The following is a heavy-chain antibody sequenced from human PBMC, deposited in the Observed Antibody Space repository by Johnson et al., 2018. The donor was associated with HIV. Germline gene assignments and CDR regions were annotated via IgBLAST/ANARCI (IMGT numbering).Heavy chain of an antibody. CDR3: AKGEAQEGWIQLRSFAFDF. V-gene: IGHV3-11*04. CDR2: ISSTGISL. J-gene: IGHJ3*01. D-gene: IGHD5-24*01. Sequence: QVQLVESGGGVVQPGRSLRLSCAASEFTYSDFYINWIRQRPGKGLEWVSSISSTGISLFYADSVKGRFTISTDNAKNTLYLQMNSLRAEDTAVYYCAKGEAQEGWIQLRSFAFDFWGRGTMVTVSS. CDR1: EFTYSDFY.